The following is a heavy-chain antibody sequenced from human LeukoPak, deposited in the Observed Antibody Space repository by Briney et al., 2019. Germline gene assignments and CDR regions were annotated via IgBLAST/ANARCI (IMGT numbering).Heavy chain of an antibody. V-gene: IGHV4-59*08. Sequence: SETLSLTCNVSGGSINGYYWTWIRQPPQKGLEWIGYMFYNGNTNYNPSLESRATISVDTSQNQTSLRLASVTAADTGTYHCARLTREDGVDVWGQGTTVTVSS. CDR2: MFYNGNT. CDR3: ARLTREDGVDV. J-gene: IGHJ6*02. CDR1: GGSINGYY.